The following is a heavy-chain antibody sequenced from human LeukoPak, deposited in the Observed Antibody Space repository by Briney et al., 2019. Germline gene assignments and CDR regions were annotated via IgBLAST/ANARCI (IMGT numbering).Heavy chain of an antibody. CDR2: ISSSGSAI. CDR3: ARNNYYGSG. D-gene: IGHD3-10*01. J-gene: IGHJ4*02. Sequence: RPGGSLRLPCAASGFTFSSYEMNWVRQAPGKGLEWVSYISSSGSAIYYADSVKGRFTISRDNAKNSLYLQMNSLRAEDTAVYYCARNNYYGSGWGQGTLVTVPS. CDR1: GFTFSSYE. V-gene: IGHV3-48*03.